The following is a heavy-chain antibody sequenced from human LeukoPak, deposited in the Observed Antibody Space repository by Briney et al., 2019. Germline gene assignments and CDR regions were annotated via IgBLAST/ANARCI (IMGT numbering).Heavy chain of an antibody. CDR3: ARSYYDSSGYPDAFDI. CDR2: IYYSGST. D-gene: IGHD3-22*01. Sequence: SETLSLTCTVPGGSISSSSYYWGWIRQPPGKGLEWIGSIYYSGSTYYNLSLKSRVTISVDTSKNQFSLKLSSVTAADTAVYYCARSYYDSSGYPDAFDIWGQGTMVTVSS. CDR1: GGSISSSSYY. V-gene: IGHV4-39*01. J-gene: IGHJ3*02.